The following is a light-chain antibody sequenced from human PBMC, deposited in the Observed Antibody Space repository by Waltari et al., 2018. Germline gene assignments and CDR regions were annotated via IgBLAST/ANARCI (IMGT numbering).Light chain of an antibody. V-gene: IGKV1-5*03. CDR2: KAS. CDR1: QNIGNL. Sequence: DIQMTQSPSTLSVSVGDRVTINCRASQNIGNLLAWYQQKPGKDPKVLIYKASTLESGVPSRFSGSGSGTEFTLTISSLQPYYFATYYCQSYTDFYGFCPETKVEIK. J-gene: IGKJ3*01. CDR3: QSYTDFYG.